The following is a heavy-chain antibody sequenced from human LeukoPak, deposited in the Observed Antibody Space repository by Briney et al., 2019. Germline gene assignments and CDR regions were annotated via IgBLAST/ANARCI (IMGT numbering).Heavy chain of an antibody. Sequence: ASVKVSCKASGCTFSDNYMHWVRQAPGQGLEYMGWIKPNGGGTKYAQKFQGRVTMTRDTSISTAYMELSRLRSDDTAVYFCARGTWFGDSLGTDFWGQGTLVIVSS. CDR2: IKPNGGGT. CDR3: ARGTWFGDSLGTDF. J-gene: IGHJ4*02. D-gene: IGHD3-10*01. CDR1: GCTFSDNY. V-gene: IGHV1-2*02.